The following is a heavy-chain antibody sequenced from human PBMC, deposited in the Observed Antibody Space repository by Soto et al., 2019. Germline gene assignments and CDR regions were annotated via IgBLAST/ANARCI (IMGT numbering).Heavy chain of an antibody. CDR3: ARQEGYYYGMDV. Sequence: ASVKVSCKSSGYTFTGYYIHWVRQAPGQGLEWMGWINPNSGGTNYAQKFQGRVTMTRDTSISTAYMELSRLRSDDTAVYYCARQEGYYYGMDVWGQGTTVTVSS. CDR2: INPNSGGT. V-gene: IGHV1-2*02. J-gene: IGHJ6*02. CDR1: GYTFTGYY.